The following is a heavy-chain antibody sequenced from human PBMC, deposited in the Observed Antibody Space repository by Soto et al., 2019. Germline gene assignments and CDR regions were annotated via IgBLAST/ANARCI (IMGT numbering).Heavy chain of an antibody. Sequence: WVSLRLSCAASGFTFSSYAMSWVRQAPGKGLEWVSAISGSGGNTYYADSVKGRFTISRDNSKNTLYLQMNSLRAEDTAVYYFAKGGRGRIKGCFDTGAQGXLVTVYS. CDR1: GFTFSSYA. V-gene: IGHV3-23*01. J-gene: IGHJ5*02. CDR2: ISGSGGNT. D-gene: IGHD2-15*01. CDR3: AKGGRGRIKGCFDT.